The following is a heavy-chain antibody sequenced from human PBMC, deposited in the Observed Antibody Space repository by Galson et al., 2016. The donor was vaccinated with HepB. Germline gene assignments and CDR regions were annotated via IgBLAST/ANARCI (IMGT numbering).Heavy chain of an antibody. CDR1: GFMFSNYG. CDR3: ATIYYYDSSGFSGPPGY. Sequence: SLRLSCAASGFMFSNYGMHWVRQAPGKGLEWVAVIWDDGSNKYYADSVKGRFTISRDNSKNTLYLQMNSLRAEDTAVYYCATIYYYDSSGFSGPPGYWGQGTLVTVSS. J-gene: IGHJ4*02. V-gene: IGHV3-33*01. D-gene: IGHD3-22*01. CDR2: IWDDGSNK.